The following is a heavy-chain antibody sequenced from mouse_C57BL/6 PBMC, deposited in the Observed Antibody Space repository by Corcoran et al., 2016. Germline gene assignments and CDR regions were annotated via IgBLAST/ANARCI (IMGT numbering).Heavy chain of an antibody. D-gene: IGHD3-2*02. CDR3: ARGGSSGYEGYAMDY. CDR2: INPNNGGT. V-gene: IGHV1-18*01. CDR1: GYTFTDYN. Sequence: EVQLQQSGPELVKPGASVKIPCEASGYTFTDYNMDWVKQSHGKSLEWIGDINPNNGGTIYNQKFKGKATLTVDKSSSTAYMELRSLTSEDTAVYYCARGGSSGYEGYAMDYWGQGTSVTVSS. J-gene: IGHJ4*01.